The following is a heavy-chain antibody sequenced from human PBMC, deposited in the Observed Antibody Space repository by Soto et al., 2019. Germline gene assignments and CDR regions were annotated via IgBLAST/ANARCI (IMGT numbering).Heavy chain of an antibody. Sequence: PSETLSLTCTVSGGSISSYYWSWIRQPPGKGLEWIGYIYYSGSTNYNPSLKSRVTISVDTSKNQFSLKLSSVTAADTAVYYCAVSTGSSQYYFDSVGQGALVTVSS. CDR1: GGSISSYY. CDR3: AVSTGSSQYYFDS. D-gene: IGHD3-22*01. V-gene: IGHV4-59*01. J-gene: IGHJ4*02. CDR2: IYYSGST.